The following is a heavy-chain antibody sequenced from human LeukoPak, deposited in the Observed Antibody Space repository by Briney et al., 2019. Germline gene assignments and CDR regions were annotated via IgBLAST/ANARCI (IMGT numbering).Heavy chain of an antibody. CDR1: GGSLSSGSYY. CDR2: IYTSGST. J-gene: IGHJ6*04. V-gene: IGHV4-61*02. D-gene: IGHD2-2*03. CDR3: ARDVGYCSSTSCYYYYYGMDV. Sequence: SQTLSLTCTVSGGSLSSGSYYWSWIRQPAGTGLEWIGRIYTSGSTNYNPSLKSRVTISVDTSKNQFSLKLSSVTAADTAVYYCARDVGYCSSTSCYYYYYGMDVWGKGTTVTVSS.